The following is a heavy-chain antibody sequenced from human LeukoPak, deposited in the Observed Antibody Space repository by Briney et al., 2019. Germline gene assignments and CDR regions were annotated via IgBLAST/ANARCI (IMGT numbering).Heavy chain of an antibody. V-gene: IGHV6-1*01. Sequence: SQTLSLTCAISGDSGSSNSAAWNWIRRSPSRGLEWVGRTYYRSKWYNDYAVSVKSRITINPDTSKNQFSLQLNSVTPEDTAVYYCARGYCSSTSCYTRNYYYYYMDVWGKGTTVTVSS. D-gene: IGHD2-2*02. CDR1: GDSGSSNSAA. CDR3: ARGYCSSTSCYTRNYYYYYMDV. J-gene: IGHJ6*03. CDR2: TYYRSKWYN.